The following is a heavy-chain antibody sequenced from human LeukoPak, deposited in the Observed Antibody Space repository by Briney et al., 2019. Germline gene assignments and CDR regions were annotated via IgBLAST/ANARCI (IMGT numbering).Heavy chain of an antibody. Sequence: ASVKVSCKASGYTFTSFDINWVRQATGQAPEWMGWMNPKSGNRGYAQKFQGRVTMTRNTSINTAYMELSSLRSEDTAVYYCARRLGCANKTSCYNWFDPWGQGTLVTVSS. CDR2: MNPKSGNR. CDR1: GYTFTSFD. CDR3: ARRLGCANKTSCYNWFDP. D-gene: IGHD2-15*01. J-gene: IGHJ5*02. V-gene: IGHV1-8*01.